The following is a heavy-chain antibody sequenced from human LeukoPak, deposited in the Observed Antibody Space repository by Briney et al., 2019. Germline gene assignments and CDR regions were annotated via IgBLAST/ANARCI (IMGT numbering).Heavy chain of an antibody. CDR2: IYPGDSDT. CDR1: GYTFSSYW. V-gene: IGHV5-51*01. J-gene: IGHJ4*02. D-gene: IGHD3-9*01. Sequence: GESLKISCKGSGYTFSSYWIGWVRQMPGKGLEWMGIIYPGDSDTKYSPSFQGQVTISVDKSISTAYLQWSGLKASDTAMYYWARRGGGKYYDILTGRHFDYWGQGTLVTVSS. CDR3: ARRGGGKYYDILTGRHFDY.